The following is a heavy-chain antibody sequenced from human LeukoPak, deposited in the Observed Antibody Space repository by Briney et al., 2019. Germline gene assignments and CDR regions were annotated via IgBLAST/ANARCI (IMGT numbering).Heavy chain of an antibody. D-gene: IGHD3-22*01. V-gene: IGHV1-69*05. CDR1: GCTFSSYA. J-gene: IGHJ4*02. CDR2: IIPIFGTA. Sequence: GASVKVSCKASGCTFSSYAISWVRQAPGQGLEWMGGIIPIFGTANYAQKFQVRVTITTDESTSTAYMELSSLRSEETAVYYCARGYYDSSGYYYHDYWGQGTLVTVSS. CDR3: ARGYYDSSGYYYHDY.